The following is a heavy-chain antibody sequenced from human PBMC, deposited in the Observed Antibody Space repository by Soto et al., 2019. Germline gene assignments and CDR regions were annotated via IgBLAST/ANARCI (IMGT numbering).Heavy chain of an antibody. CDR3: ARHRNARGYFDY. V-gene: IGHV4-59*08. CDR2: IYYGGST. Sequence: SETLSLTCTVSGGSISSYYWSWIRQPPGKGLEWIGYIYYGGSTNYNPSLKSRVTISVDTSKNQFSLKLSSVTAADTAVYYCARHRNARGYFDYWGQGTLVTVSS. D-gene: IGHD1-1*01. J-gene: IGHJ4*02. CDR1: GGSISSYY.